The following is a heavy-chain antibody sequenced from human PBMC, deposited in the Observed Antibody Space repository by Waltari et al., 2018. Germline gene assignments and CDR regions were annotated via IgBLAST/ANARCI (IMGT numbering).Heavy chain of an antibody. V-gene: IGHV4-4*02. CDR3: VGQSINVVFDS. CDR1: GSPFSSRDW. CDR2: IYRDGST. Sequence: QVQLQESGPGLVKPSGTLSLTSPVPGSPFSSRDWWSWVRQPPGKGLEWLGEIYRDGSTLYNPSLRGRVTISGDQTNNLFSLKVTSMTAADTAVYYCVGQSINVVFDSWGPGTLVTVSS. D-gene: IGHD2-21*01. J-gene: IGHJ4*02.